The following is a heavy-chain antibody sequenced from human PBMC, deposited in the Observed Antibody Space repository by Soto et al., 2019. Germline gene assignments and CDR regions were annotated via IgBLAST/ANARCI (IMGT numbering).Heavy chain of an antibody. V-gene: IGHV4-30-4*08. CDR2: IYYSGST. D-gene: IGHD6-19*01. CDR1: GGSISSSSYY. Sequence: PSETLSLTCTVSGGSISSSSYYWGWIRQPPGKGLEWIGYIYYSGSTYYNPSLKSRVTISVDTSKNQFSPNLSSVTAADTAVYYCARERPDGCKLDPWGQGTLVTVSS. CDR3: ARERPDGCKLDP. J-gene: IGHJ5*02.